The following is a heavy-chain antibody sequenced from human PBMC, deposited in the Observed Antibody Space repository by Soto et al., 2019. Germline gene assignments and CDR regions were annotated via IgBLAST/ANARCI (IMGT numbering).Heavy chain of an antibody. CDR3: AREFQRLCNSGSC. J-gene: IGHJ4*02. CDR1: GFTFSSYG. D-gene: IGHD3-10*01. CDR2: ASYDGSNQ. Sequence: GGSLRLSCAASGFTFSSYGMHWVRQAPGKGLEWIGLASYDGSNQYYADYVKGRFIISRDNSKNTLYLQMSSLKVEDTAVYYCAREFQRLCNSGSCWGQGTPVTVSS. V-gene: IGHV3-30*03.